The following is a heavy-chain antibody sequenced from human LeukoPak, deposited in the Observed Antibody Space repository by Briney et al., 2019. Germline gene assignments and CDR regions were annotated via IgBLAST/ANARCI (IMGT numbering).Heavy chain of an antibody. CDR3: ARGKGDYVWGSYRYGDAFDI. CDR1: GGSISSYY. CDR2: IYYGGST. D-gene: IGHD3-16*02. Sequence: PSETLSLTCTVSGGSISSYYWSWIRQPPGKGLEWIEYIYYGGSTNYNPSLKSRVTISVDTSKNQFSLKLSSVTAADTAVYYCARGKGDYVWGSYRYGDAFDIWGQGTMVTVSS. J-gene: IGHJ3*02. V-gene: IGHV4-59*01.